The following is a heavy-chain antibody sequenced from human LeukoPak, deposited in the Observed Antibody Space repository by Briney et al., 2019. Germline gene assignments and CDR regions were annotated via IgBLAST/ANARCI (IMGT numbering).Heavy chain of an antibody. V-gene: IGHV4-31*03. CDR2: IYYSGST. J-gene: IGHJ4*02. D-gene: IGHD3-22*01. CDR1: GGSISSGGYY. Sequence: SETLSLTCTVSGGSISSGGYYWSWIRQHPGKGLEWIGYIYYSGSTYYNPSLKSRVTISVDTSKNQFSLKLSSVTAADTAVYYCARESGDSSGYSYFDYWGQGTLVTVSS. CDR3: ARESGDSSGYSYFDY.